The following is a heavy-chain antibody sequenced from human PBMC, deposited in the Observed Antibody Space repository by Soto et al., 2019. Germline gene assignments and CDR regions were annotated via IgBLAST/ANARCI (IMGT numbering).Heavy chain of an antibody. CDR1: GGTFSSYT. J-gene: IGHJ2*01. Sequence: QVQLVQSGAEVKKPGSSVKVSCKASGGTFSSYTISWVRQAPGQGLEWMGRIIPILGIANYAQKFQGRVTIAADTSARTACMELMNLSTEGSAVYYCECNRKVAVAGTVSSDWYFDPWGRGTLVTVSS. CDR2: IIPILGIA. D-gene: IGHD6-19*01. CDR3: ECNRKVAVAGTVSSDWYFDP. V-gene: IGHV1-69*02.